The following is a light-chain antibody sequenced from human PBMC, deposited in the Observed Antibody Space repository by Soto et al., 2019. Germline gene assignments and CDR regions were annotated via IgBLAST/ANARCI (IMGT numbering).Light chain of an antibody. V-gene: IGKV3-11*01. J-gene: IGKJ4*01. CDR3: QQSIKWPPLT. CDR1: QRVSSY. CDR2: DAS. Sequence: EIVLTQSPATLSLSPGERATLYCRASQRVSSYLAWYQQKPGQAHRLLIHDASNRATGVPARFSGSGSGTDFTITISRIQPEYFAFYYCQQSIKWPPLTFGGGTKVEIK.